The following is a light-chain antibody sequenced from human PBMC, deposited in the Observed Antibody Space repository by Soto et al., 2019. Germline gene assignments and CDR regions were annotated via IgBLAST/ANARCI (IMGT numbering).Light chain of an antibody. CDR3: HVWDSDSDHPV. Sequence: SYELTQSPSVSVAPGKTATIPCGGNNIGSKSVHWYQQKPGQAPVLVINNEVDRPSGIPGRFSGSNSGNTATLTITRVDAGDEADYYCHVWDSDSDHPVFGGGTKLTVL. CDR2: NEV. J-gene: IGLJ2*01. V-gene: IGLV3-21*04. CDR1: NIGSKS.